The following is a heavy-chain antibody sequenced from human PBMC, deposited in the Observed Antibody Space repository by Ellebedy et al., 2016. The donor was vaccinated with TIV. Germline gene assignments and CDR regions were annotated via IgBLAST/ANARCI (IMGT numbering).Heavy chain of an antibody. V-gene: IGHV1-2*02. Sequence: AASVKVSCKASGYTFTGYYMHWVRQAPGQGLEWMGWINPNSGGTNYAQKFQGRVTMTRDTSISTAYMELSRPRSDDTAVYYCAREKGGKYYFDYWGQGTLVTVSS. CDR3: AREKGGKYYFDY. CDR2: INPNSGGT. J-gene: IGHJ4*02. CDR1: GYTFTGYY.